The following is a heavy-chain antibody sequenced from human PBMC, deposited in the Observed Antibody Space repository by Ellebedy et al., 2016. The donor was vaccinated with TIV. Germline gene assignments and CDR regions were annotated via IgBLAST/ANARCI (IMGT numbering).Heavy chain of an antibody. V-gene: IGHV1-69*04. Sequence: AASVKVSCKASGGTFSSYAISWVRQAPGQGLEWMGRIIPILGIANYAQKFQGRVTITADKSTSTAYMELSSLRSDDTAVYYCAREGGYSGSHLFDYWGQGTLVTVSS. CDR2: IIPILGIA. D-gene: IGHD1-26*01. CDR1: GGTFSSYA. CDR3: AREGGYSGSHLFDY. J-gene: IGHJ4*02.